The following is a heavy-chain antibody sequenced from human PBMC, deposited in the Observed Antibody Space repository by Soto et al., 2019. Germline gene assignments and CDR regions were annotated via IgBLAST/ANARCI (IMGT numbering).Heavy chain of an antibody. Sequence: ASVKVSCKASGYTFTSYDINWVRQATGQGPEWMGWMNPNSGNTGYAQKFQGRVTMTRNTSISTAYMELGSLRSEDTAVYYCARVTSIGYYYYMDVWGKGTTVTVSS. CDR2: MNPNSGNT. CDR3: ARVTSIGYYYYMDV. CDR1: GYTFTSYD. D-gene: IGHD6-6*01. J-gene: IGHJ6*03. V-gene: IGHV1-8*01.